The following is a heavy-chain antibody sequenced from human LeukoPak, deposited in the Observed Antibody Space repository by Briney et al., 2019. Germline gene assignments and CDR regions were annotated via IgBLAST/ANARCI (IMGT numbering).Heavy chain of an antibody. CDR1: GYSFTSYW. Sequence: GESLKISCKGSGYSFTSYWIGWVRQMPGKGLEWMGIIYPGDSDTRYSPSLKSRVTMSVDPSNNQFSLNLRSVTAADTALYYCARRRYYDGSGYLEWGQGTLLSVSS. V-gene: IGHV5-51*01. CDR3: ARRRYYDGSGYLE. J-gene: IGHJ1*01. D-gene: IGHD3-22*01. CDR2: IYPGDSDT.